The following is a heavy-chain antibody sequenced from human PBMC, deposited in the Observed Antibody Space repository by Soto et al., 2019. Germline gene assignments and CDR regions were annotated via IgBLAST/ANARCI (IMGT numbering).Heavy chain of an antibody. J-gene: IGHJ4*02. CDR1: GASVSTSSYY. CDR3: ARGGDYSSSYYFEY. V-gene: IGHV4-61*01. CDR2: IYYTGSS. Sequence: SETLSLTCAVSGASVSTSSYYWNWIRQPPGKGLEWIGFIYYTGSSNYNPSLKSRVTISVDTSKNQLSLKLNSLTAADTAVYYCARGGDYSSSYYFEYWGQGTLVTVSS. D-gene: IGHD6-6*01.